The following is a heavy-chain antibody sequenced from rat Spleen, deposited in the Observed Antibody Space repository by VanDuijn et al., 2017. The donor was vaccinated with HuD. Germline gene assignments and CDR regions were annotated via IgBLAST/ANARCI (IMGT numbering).Heavy chain of an antibody. CDR3: ASPIHTMGIAPFAY. V-gene: IGHV5-22*01. J-gene: IGHJ3*01. CDR2: ISYDGSST. D-gene: IGHD1-9*01. Sequence: EVQLVETGGGLVQPGRSLKLSCAASGFTFSNYYMAWVRQAPKKGLEWVATISYDGSSTNYRDSVKGRFTISRDNAKSTLYLQMNSLRSEDTATYYCASPIHTMGIAPFAYWGQGTLVTVSS. CDR1: GFTFSNYY.